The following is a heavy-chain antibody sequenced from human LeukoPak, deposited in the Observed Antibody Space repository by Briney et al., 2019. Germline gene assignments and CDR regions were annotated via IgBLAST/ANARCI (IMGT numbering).Heavy chain of an antibody. CDR2: ISWNSGSI. J-gene: IGHJ5*02. Sequence: PGGSLRLSCAASGFTVSSNYMSWVRQAPGKGLEWVSGISWNSGSIGYADSVKGRFTISRDNAKNSLYLQMNSLRAEDTALYYCAKDERYGDYVSWGQGTLVTVSS. CDR3: AKDERYGDYVS. D-gene: IGHD4-17*01. V-gene: IGHV3-9*01. CDR1: GFTVSSNY.